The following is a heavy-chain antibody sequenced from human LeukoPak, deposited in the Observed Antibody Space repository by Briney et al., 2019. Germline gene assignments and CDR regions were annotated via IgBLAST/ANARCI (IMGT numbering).Heavy chain of an antibody. CDR3: ARGDYYGSGTSFIDAFDI. D-gene: IGHD3-10*01. Sequence: PGGSLRLSCAASGFTFSSYEMNWVRQAPGKGLEWVANIKPDGSEKFHVDSVKGRFTTSRDNAKNSLYLQMNSLRVEDTAVYYCARGDYYGSGTSFIDAFDIWGQGTMVTVSS. CDR2: IKPDGSEK. J-gene: IGHJ3*02. V-gene: IGHV3-7*01. CDR1: GFTFSSYE.